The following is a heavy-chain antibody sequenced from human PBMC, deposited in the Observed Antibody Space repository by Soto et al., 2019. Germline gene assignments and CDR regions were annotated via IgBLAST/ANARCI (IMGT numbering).Heavy chain of an antibody. V-gene: IGHV6-1*01. CDR1: GDSVSSDSAA. D-gene: IGHD3-10*01. CDR3: AGVTWFRAMDV. CDR2: TYYRSKWNN. J-gene: IGHJ6*02. Sequence: SQTLSLTCAISGDSVSSDSAALNLIMQSPSRGLEWLGRTYYRSKWNNDYGLSVKSRITINPDTSKNQFSLHLHSVTPEDTAVYYCAGVTWFRAMDVWGQGTPVTVSS.